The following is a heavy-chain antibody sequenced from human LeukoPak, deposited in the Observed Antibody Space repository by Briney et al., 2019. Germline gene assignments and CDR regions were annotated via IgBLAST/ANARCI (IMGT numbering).Heavy chain of an antibody. CDR3: ARAMMGARGLVVY. Sequence: ASVKVSCKASGYTSTSYDINWVRQATGQGLEWMGWMNPNSGNTGYAQKFQGRVTMTRNTSISTAYMELSSLRSEDTAVYYCARAMMGARGLVVYWGQGTLVTVSS. V-gene: IGHV1-8*01. D-gene: IGHD1-26*01. CDR1: GYTSTSYD. J-gene: IGHJ4*02. CDR2: MNPNSGNT.